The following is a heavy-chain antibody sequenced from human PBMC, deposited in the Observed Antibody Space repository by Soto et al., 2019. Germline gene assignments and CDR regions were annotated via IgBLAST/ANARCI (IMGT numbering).Heavy chain of an antibody. J-gene: IGHJ6*02. V-gene: IGHV5-51*01. CDR1: GYSFTSYW. D-gene: IGHD3-10*01. CDR2: IYPGDSDT. Sequence: PGESLKISCKGSGYSFTSYWIGWVRQMPGKGLEWMGIIYPGDSDTRYSPSFQGQVTISADKSISTAYLQWSSLKASDTAMYYCARQRITMVRDQPGDPSYYYYGMDVWGQGTTVTVSS. CDR3: ARQRITMVRDQPGDPSYYYYGMDV.